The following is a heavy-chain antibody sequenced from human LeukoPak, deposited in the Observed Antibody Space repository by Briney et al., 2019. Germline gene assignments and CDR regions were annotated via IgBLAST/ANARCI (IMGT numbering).Heavy chain of an antibody. Sequence: ASAKVSCKASGYTFTGYYMHWVRQAPGQGLEWMGWIKPNSGGTSYAQKFQGRVTMTRDTSITTAYMELSRVRSDDTAVYFCARSDSEGATNGYYWGPGTLVTVSS. J-gene: IGHJ4*02. CDR2: IKPNSGGT. D-gene: IGHD1-26*01. CDR1: GYTFTGYY. V-gene: IGHV1-2*02. CDR3: ARSDSEGATNGYY.